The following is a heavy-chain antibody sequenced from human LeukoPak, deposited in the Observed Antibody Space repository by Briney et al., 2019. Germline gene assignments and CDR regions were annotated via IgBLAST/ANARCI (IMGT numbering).Heavy chain of an antibody. CDR3: ARAKTGLYYYYGMDV. D-gene: IGHD3-10*01. CDR2: INHSGST. J-gene: IGHJ6*02. CDR1: GGSFSGYY. Sequence: SETLSLTCAVYGGSFSGYYWSWIRQPPGKGLEWIGEINHSGSTNYNPSLKSRVTISVDTSKNQFSLKLSSVTAADTAVYYCARAKTGLYYYYGMDVWGQGTTVTVSS. V-gene: IGHV4-34*01.